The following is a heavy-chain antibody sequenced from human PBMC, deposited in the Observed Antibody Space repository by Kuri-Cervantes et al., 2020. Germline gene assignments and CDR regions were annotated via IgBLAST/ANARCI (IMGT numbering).Heavy chain of an antibody. CDR2: ISGSDGST. CDR1: GFTFSSNW. Sequence: ETLSLTCAASGFTFSSNWMSWVRQAPGKGLEWVSAISGSDGSTYYADSVKGRFTISRDNAKNTLYLQMNSLRAEDTAVYYCAKGGSTSGYAPLDYWGQGTLVTVSS. V-gene: IGHV3-23*01. J-gene: IGHJ4*02. CDR3: AKGGSTSGYAPLDY. D-gene: IGHD2-2*01.